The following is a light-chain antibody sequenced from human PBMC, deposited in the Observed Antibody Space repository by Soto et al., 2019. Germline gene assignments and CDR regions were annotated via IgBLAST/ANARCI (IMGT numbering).Light chain of an antibody. CDR3: SSFTGASTI. CDR1: SSNIGSNT. V-gene: IGLV1-44*01. CDR2: SNN. Sequence: QSVLTQPPSASGTPGQRVTISCSGSSSNIGSNTVNWYQQLPGTAPKLLIYSNNQRPSGVPDRFSGSKSGTSASLAISGLQSEDEADYYCSSFTGASTIFGTGTKLTVL. J-gene: IGLJ1*01.